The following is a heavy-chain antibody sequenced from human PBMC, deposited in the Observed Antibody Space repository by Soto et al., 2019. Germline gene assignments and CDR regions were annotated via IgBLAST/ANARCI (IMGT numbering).Heavy chain of an antibody. CDR3: ARGRLGYFGGAHDAFDI. Sequence: QVQLVQSGAEVKKPGASVKVSCKASGYTFTSYGISWVRQAPGQGLECMGWISAYNGNTNYAQKLQGRVTMTTDTSTSTAYMELRGLGSDDTAVYYCARGRLGYFGGAHDAFDIWGQGTMVTVSS. D-gene: IGHD2-15*01. V-gene: IGHV1-18*01. J-gene: IGHJ3*02. CDR2: ISAYNGNT. CDR1: GYTFTSYG.